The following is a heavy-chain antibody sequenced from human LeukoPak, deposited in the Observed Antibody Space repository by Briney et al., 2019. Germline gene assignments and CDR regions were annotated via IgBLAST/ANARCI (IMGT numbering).Heavy chain of an antibody. V-gene: IGHV3-7*01. J-gene: IGHJ4*02. CDR1: GITFSNSW. Sequence: GGSLRLSCTTSGITFSNSWMSWVRQAPGKGLEWVATIRPDGSEGYYADSVRGRFTISRDNSKNSFHLQMSSQRAEDTDVFYCARDVAYSAFDYWGQGTLVTVSS. CDR3: ARDVAYSAFDY. CDR2: IRPDGSEG. D-gene: IGHD2-21*01.